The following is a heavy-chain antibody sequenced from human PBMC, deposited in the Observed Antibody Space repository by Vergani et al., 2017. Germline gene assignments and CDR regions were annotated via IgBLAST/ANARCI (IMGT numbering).Heavy chain of an antibody. J-gene: IGHJ5*02. CDR1: GGSISSSSYY. V-gene: IGHV4-39*07. Sequence: QLQLQESGPGLVKPSETLSLTCTVYGGSISSSSYYWGWIRQPPGKGLEWIGSIYYSGSTYYNPSLKSRVTISVDTSKNQFSLKLSSVTAADTAVYYCARVHYDILTGYPNWFDPWGQGTLVTVSS. CDR3: ARVHYDILTGYPNWFDP. D-gene: IGHD3-9*01. CDR2: IYYSGST.